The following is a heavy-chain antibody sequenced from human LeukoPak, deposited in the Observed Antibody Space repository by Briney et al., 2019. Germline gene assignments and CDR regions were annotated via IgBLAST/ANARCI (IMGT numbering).Heavy chain of an antibody. CDR2: ISGSDGST. Sequence: PGGALRLSCTASGFTFSNYAMIWVRQAPGKGLEWVSTISGSDGSTYYADSVKGRFTISRDNSKNTRYLQMNSLRVEDTAIYYCAKGRGYCTGGSCYSDYWGQGTLVTVSS. D-gene: IGHD2-15*01. CDR1: GFTFSNYA. V-gene: IGHV3-23*01. J-gene: IGHJ4*02. CDR3: AKGRGYCTGGSCYSDY.